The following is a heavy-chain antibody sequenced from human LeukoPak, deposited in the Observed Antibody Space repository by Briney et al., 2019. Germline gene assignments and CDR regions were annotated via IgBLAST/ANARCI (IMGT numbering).Heavy chain of an antibody. V-gene: IGHV4-4*07. CDR3: AVRVGSSRSYYFDY. D-gene: IGHD1-26*01. CDR1: GGSISSYY. J-gene: IGHJ4*02. Sequence: SETLSLTCTVSGGSISSYYWSWIRQPAGKGQEWIGRIYTSGSTNYNPSLKSRVTMSVDTSKNQFSLKLSSVTAADTAVYYCAVRVGSSRSYYFDYWGQGTLVTVSS. CDR2: IYTSGST.